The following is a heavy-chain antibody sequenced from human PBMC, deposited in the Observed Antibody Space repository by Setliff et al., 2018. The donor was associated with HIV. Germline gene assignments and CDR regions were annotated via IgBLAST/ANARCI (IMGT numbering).Heavy chain of an antibody. J-gene: IGHJ4*02. CDR1: GASSTTHY. D-gene: IGHD5-12*01. CDR2: ISTSGST. V-gene: IGHV4-4*09. Sequence: PSETLSLTCTVSGASSTTHYWSLIRQPPGKGLEWIGCISTSGSTNYDPSLKSRVTLSIDMSKNQFSLKMSSVTAADTAVYYCTRLAGGYADYWGQGTLVTVSS. CDR3: TRLAGGYADY.